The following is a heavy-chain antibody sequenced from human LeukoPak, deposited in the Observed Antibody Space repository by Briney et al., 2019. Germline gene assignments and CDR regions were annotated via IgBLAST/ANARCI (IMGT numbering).Heavy chain of an antibody. V-gene: IGHV3-30*02. J-gene: IGHJ4*02. D-gene: IGHD2-2*01. CDR1: GFTFGSYG. CDR3: AKDGCTSASCYFDF. CDR2: IWYGGSNT. Sequence: GGSLRLSCAASGFTFGSYGMHWVRQAPGKGLEWVAVIWYGGSNTYYADSVKGRFTISRDNSKNTLYLQMNSLRAEDTAVYYCAKDGCTSASCYFDFWGQGTLVTVSS.